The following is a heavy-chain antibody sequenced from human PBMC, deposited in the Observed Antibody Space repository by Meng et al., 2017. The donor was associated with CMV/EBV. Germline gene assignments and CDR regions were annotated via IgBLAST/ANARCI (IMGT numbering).Heavy chain of an antibody. CDR3: AKRPFSYSSSPY. V-gene: IGHV3-23*01. CDR2: ISGSGGST. D-gene: IGHD6-6*01. CDR1: GFTFSIYW. J-gene: IGHJ4*02. Sequence: GESLKISCAASGFTFSIYWMTWVRQAPGKGLEWVSAISGSGGSTYYADSVKGRFTISRDNSKNTLYLQMNSLRAEDTAVYYCAKRPFSYSSSPYWGQGTLVTVSS.